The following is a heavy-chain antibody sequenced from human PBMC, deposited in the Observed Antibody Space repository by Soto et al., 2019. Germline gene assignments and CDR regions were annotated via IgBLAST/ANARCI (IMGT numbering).Heavy chain of an antibody. V-gene: IGHV4-31*03. CDR2: IYYSGRT. Sequence: SETLSLPCTVSGGSISSGGYFWSWVRQHPGKGLEWIGNIYYSGRTYYNPSLKSRVTISVDTSKNQFSLNLSSVTAADTAVYYCARFAKEENPKVGSWYYFDYWGQGTRVTVSS. CDR3: ARFAKEENPKVGSWYYFDY. J-gene: IGHJ4*02. CDR1: GGSISSGGYF. D-gene: IGHD6-13*01.